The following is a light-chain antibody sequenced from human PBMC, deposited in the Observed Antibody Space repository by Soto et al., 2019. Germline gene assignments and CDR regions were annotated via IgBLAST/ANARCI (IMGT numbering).Light chain of an antibody. Sequence: QSALAQPASVSESPGQSITISCTGTSSDVGGYKYVSWYQQHPGKVPKLMIYEVSNRPSGVSNRFSGSKSGNTASLTISGLQAEDEADYYCSSYTRSSTLWVFGGGTKLTVL. CDR3: SSYTRSSTLWV. J-gene: IGLJ3*02. CDR1: SSDVGGYKY. V-gene: IGLV2-14*01. CDR2: EVS.